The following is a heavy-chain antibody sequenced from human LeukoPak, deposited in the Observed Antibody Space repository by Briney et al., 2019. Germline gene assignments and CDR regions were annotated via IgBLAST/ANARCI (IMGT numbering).Heavy chain of an antibody. D-gene: IGHD3-22*01. CDR1: GFTFSSYA. J-gene: IGHJ3*02. CDR3: AKATGGSGYGDAFDI. Sequence: PGGSLRLSCAASGFTFSSYAMSRVRQAPGKRLEWVSAISGSGGSTYYADSVKGRFTISRDNSKNTLYLQMNSLRAEDTAVYYCAKATGGSGYGDAFDIWGQGTMVTVSS. V-gene: IGHV3-23*01. CDR2: ISGSGGST.